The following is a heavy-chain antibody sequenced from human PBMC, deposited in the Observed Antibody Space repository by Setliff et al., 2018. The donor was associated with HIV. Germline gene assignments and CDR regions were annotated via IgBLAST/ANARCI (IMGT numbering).Heavy chain of an antibody. CDR2: IYHSGST. CDR1: GYSISSGYY. CDR3: ASEAWTSYRSSSGYYYYMDV. Sequence: ASETLSLTCAVSGYSISSGYYWGWIRQPPGKGLEWIGSIYHSGSTYDSPSLKSRVTISVDTSKNQFSLKLSSVTAADTAVYYCASEAWTSYRSSSGYYYYMDVWGKGTTVTVSS. V-gene: IGHV4-38-2*01. J-gene: IGHJ6*03. D-gene: IGHD6-6*01.